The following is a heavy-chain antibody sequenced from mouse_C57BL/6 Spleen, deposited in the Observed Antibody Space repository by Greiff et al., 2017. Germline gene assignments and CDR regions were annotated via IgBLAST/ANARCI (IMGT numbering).Heavy chain of an antibody. D-gene: IGHD2-14*01. CDR1: GYTFPSYW. J-gene: IGHJ3*01. CDR3: AREEYDVGFTY. CDR2: IYPSDSNT. V-gene: IGHV1-61*01. Sequence: VQLQQPGAELVRPGSSVKLSCKASGYTFPSYWMDWVKQRPGPGLEWIGNIYPSDSNTHYHQTFKDHATLTVDKSTSIVYMQRSSRTSEDSAVYYWAREEYDVGFTYWGQGTLVTVSA.